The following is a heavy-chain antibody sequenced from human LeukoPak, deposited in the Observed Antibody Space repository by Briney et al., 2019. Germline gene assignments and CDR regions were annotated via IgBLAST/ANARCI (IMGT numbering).Heavy chain of an antibody. Sequence: ASVKVSCKASGYTFTSYYMHWVRQAPGQGLEWMGIINPSGGSTSYAQKFQGRVTMTRDMSTSTVYMELSSLRSEDTAVYYCARDSGPEGYCTNGVCYLFDYWGQGTLVTVSS. CDR2: INPSGGST. D-gene: IGHD2-8*01. CDR3: ARDSGPEGYCTNGVCYLFDY. V-gene: IGHV1-46*01. J-gene: IGHJ4*02. CDR1: GYTFTSYY.